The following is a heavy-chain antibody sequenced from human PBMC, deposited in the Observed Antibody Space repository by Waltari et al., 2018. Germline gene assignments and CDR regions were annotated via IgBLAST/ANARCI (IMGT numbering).Heavy chain of an antibody. D-gene: IGHD3-22*01. CDR3: ARDWGYYSDTSGYPSNWFGP. V-gene: IGHV1-2*06. CDR1: GYTFTGYY. Sequence: QVQLVQSGAEVKKPGASVKVSCKASGYTFTGYYFHWVRQAPGQGLEWGGRINPSTGDTTYAQEFQGRVTMTRDTSISTAYMELTSLRSEDTAVYYCARDWGYYSDTSGYPSNWFGPWGQGTLVTVSS. J-gene: IGHJ5*02. CDR2: INPSTGDT.